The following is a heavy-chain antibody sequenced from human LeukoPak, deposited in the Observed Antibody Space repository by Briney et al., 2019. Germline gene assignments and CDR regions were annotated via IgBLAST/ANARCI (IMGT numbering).Heavy chain of an antibody. J-gene: IGHJ4*02. CDR2: ISSSGSTI. CDR1: GFTFSSYE. D-gene: IGHD5-12*01. Sequence: GGSLRLSCAASGFTFSSYEMNWVRQAPGKGLEWVSYISSSGSTIYYADSVKGRFTISRDNAKNSLYLQMNSLRAEDTAVYYCATPLGWIDYWGQGTLVIVSS. CDR3: ATPLGWIDY. V-gene: IGHV3-48*03.